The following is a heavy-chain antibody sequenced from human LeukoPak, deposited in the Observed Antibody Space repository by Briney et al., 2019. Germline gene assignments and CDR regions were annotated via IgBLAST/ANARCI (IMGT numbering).Heavy chain of an antibody. V-gene: IGHV3-48*03. J-gene: IGHJ6*02. D-gene: IGHD2-8*01. CDR1: GFTFSSYE. CDR3: ARVLYCTNGVCYMEYYYYYGMDV. CDR2: ISSSGSTI. Sequence: GGSQRLSCAASGFTFSSYEMNWVRQAPGKGLEWVSYISSSGSTIYYADSVKGRFTISRDNAKNSLYLQMNSLRAEDTAVYYCARVLYCTNGVCYMEYYYYYGMDVWGQGTTVTVSS.